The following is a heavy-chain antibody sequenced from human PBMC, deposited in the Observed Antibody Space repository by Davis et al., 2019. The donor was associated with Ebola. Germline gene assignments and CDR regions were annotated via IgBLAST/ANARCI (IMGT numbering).Heavy chain of an antibody. D-gene: IGHD3-10*01. CDR3: ARGGALWFGELLINYYYGMDV. CDR1: GFTFSSYA. J-gene: IGHJ6*04. Sequence: PGGSLRLSCAASGFTFSSYAMHWVRQAPGKGLEWVAVISYDGSNKYYADSVKGRFTISRDNSKNTLYLQMNSLRAEDTAVYYCARGGALWFGELLINYYYGMDVWGKGTTVTVSS. V-gene: IGHV3-30-3*01. CDR2: ISYDGSNK.